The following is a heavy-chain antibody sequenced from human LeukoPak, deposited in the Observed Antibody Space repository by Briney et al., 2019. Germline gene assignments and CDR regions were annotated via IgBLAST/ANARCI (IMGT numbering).Heavy chain of an antibody. D-gene: IGHD6-13*01. CDR2: ISGGGGNT. CDR3: AKGDPYSSNWLSMDV. V-gene: IGHV3-23*01. J-gene: IGHJ6*03. Sequence: PGGSLRLSCAGSGFTFNNYAMSWVRQAPGKGLEWLSGISGGGGNTYYADSVKGRFTISRDNSENTLYLQMNSLRAEDTAVYYCAKGDPYSSNWLSMDVWGKGTTVTVSS. CDR1: GFTFNNYA.